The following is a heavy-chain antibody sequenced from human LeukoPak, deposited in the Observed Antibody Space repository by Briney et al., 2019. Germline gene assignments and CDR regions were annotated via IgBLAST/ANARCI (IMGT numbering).Heavy chain of an antibody. CDR1: GFRFNSYG. V-gene: IGHV3-33*01. J-gene: IGHJ4*02. CDR2: IWFDGSRQ. CDR3: ARVGSGWSPGDY. D-gene: IGHD6-19*01. Sequence: GRSLRLSCAASGFRFNSYGMHWVRQAPGKGPEWVALIWFDGSRQYYADSVKGRFTISRDNAKNSLYLQMNSLRAEDTAVYYCARVGSGWSPGDYWGQGTLVTVSS.